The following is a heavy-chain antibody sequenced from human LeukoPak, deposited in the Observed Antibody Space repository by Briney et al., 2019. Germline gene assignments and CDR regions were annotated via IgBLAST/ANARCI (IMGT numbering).Heavy chain of an antibody. J-gene: IGHJ4*02. V-gene: IGHV3-23*01. CDR3: AKGDRGMAFFDS. CDR2: ITASGSST. CDR1: GFTFSSYV. Sequence: PGGSLRLSCAASGFTFSSYVMNWIRQAPGKGLEWVAAITASGSSTYYADSVKGRVTISRDNFEDTLYLQMNSLRAEDTAVYYCAKGDRGMAFFDSWGQGTLVTVSS. D-gene: IGHD2-15*01.